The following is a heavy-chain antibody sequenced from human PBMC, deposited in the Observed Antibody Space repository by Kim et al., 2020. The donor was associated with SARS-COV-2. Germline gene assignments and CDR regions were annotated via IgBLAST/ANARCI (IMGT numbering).Heavy chain of an antibody. Sequence: GGSLRLSCAASGFTFSSYEMNWVRQAPGKGLEWVSYISSSGSTIYYADSVKGRFTISRDNAKNSLYLQMNSLRAEDTAVYYCARVDHCSSTSCYYPIFWYFDLWGRGTLVTVSS. CDR2: ISSSGSTI. V-gene: IGHV3-48*03. J-gene: IGHJ2*01. CDR3: ARVDHCSSTSCYYPIFWYFDL. D-gene: IGHD2-2*01. CDR1: GFTFSSYE.